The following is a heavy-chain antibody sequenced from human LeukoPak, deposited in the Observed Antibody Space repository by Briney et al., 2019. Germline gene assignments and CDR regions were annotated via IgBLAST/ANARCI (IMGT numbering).Heavy chain of an antibody. Sequence: ASVKVSCKASGFTFSSHYMHWVPQAPGQGLEWMGLINPSGDGTIYEQKFQGRVTVTRDTSTSTVYMDLSSLTSEDTAVYYCARDVSGPNYWWLDPWGQGTLVTVSS. J-gene: IGHJ5*02. CDR3: ARDVSGPNYWWLDP. D-gene: IGHD2-8*02. V-gene: IGHV1-46*01. CDR1: GFTFSSHY. CDR2: INPSGDGT.